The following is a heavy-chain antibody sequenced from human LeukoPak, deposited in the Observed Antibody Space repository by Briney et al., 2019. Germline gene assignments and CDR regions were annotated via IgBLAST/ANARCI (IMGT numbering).Heavy chain of an antibody. J-gene: IGHJ4*02. Sequence: GSLGLSCAASGFTFSSYAMSWVRQAPGKGLEWVSAISGSGGSTYYADSVKGRFTISRDNSKNTLYLQMNSLRAEDTAVYYCAKTGELLWFGVSFDYWGQGTLVTVSS. V-gene: IGHV3-23*01. D-gene: IGHD3-10*01. CDR2: ISGSGGST. CDR3: AKTGELLWFGVSFDY. CDR1: GFTFSSYA.